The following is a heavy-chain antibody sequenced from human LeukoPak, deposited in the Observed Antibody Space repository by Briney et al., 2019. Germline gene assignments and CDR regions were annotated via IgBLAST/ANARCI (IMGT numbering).Heavy chain of an antibody. CDR2: MWYDGSKD. CDR3: AKDRETYEYTFDY. D-gene: IGHD6-6*01. V-gene: IGHV3-33*06. J-gene: IGHJ4*02. Sequence: GGSLRLSCAASGFSFSTYGIHWVRQAPGKGLEWVAVMWYDGSKDYYADSVKGRFIISRDTSKNTLYLQMNNLRAEDTAVYYCAKDRETYEYTFDYWGQGTLVTVSS. CDR1: GFSFSTYG.